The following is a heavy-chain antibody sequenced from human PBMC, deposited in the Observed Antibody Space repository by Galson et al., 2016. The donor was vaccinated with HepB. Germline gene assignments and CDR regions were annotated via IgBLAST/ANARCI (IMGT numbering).Heavy chain of an antibody. Sequence: SLRLSCAASGFTFSSYAMNWVRQAPGKGLEWVSTFSGSGNNTHYADSVKGRFTISRDNSKNTLYLQMNSLRAEDTAVYYCAKDLREWLRFGESYYYYGMDAWGQGTTVTVSS. CDR3: AKDLREWLRFGESYYYYGMDA. CDR1: GFTFSSYA. J-gene: IGHJ6*02. D-gene: IGHD3-10*01. CDR2: FSGSGNNT. V-gene: IGHV3-23*01.